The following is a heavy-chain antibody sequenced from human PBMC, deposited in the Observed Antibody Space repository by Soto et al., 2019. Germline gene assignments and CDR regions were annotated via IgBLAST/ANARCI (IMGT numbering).Heavy chain of an antibody. V-gene: IGHV3-9*01. CDR1: GFTFDDYA. J-gene: IGHJ6*02. CDR3: AKAMGGGRSSSRCYYGLDV. Sequence: EVQLVESGGGLVQPGRSLRLSCAASGFTFDDYAMHWVRQAPGKGLEWVSGISWNSGTIVYADSVKGRFTLSRDNAKNALYLKMTSLRGADTALYYCAKAMGGGRSSSRCYYGLDVWGQETTVTVSS. CDR2: ISWNSGTI. D-gene: IGHD3-16*01.